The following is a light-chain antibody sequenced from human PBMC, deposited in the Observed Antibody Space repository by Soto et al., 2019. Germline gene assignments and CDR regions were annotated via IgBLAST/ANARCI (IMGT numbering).Light chain of an antibody. V-gene: IGLV1-40*01. CDR2: VNN. Sequence: QAVVTQPPSVSGAPGQRVTISCTGSSSNIGAGYDVHWYQQLPGTAPKLLIYVNNNRPSGVPDRFSGSKSGTSASLAITGLQAEDEADYYCQSYDNSLSGYVFGTGTQLTVL. CDR1: SSNIGAGYD. J-gene: IGLJ1*01. CDR3: QSYDNSLSGYV.